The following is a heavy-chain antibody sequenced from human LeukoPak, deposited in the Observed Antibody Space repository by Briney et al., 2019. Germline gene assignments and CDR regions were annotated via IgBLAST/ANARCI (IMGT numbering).Heavy chain of an antibody. CDR2: IYYSGST. CDR1: GGSISSYY. D-gene: IGHD6-13*01. J-gene: IGHJ5*02. CDR3: ARDFIAAAGTGSPENWFDP. V-gene: IGHV4-59*01. Sequence: SETLSLTCTVSGGSISSYYWSWIRQPPGKGLEWIGYIYYSGSTNYNPSLKSRVTISVDTSKNQFSLKLSSVTAADTAVYYCARDFIAAAGTGSPENWFDPWGQGTLVTVSS.